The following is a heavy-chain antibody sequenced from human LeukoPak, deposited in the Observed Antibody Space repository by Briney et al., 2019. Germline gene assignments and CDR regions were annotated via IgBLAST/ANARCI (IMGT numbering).Heavy chain of an antibody. CDR3: AYGRLRGFDY. V-gene: IGHV4-61*02. D-gene: IGHD4-17*01. Sequence: SQTLSLACTGSGGSISSGSYYWSWIRQPAGKGLEWIGRIYTSGSTNYNPSLKSRVTISVDTSKNQFSLKLSSVTAADAAVYYCAYGRLRGFDYWRQGTLVTVSS. CDR2: IYTSGST. J-gene: IGHJ4*02. CDR1: GGSISSGSYY.